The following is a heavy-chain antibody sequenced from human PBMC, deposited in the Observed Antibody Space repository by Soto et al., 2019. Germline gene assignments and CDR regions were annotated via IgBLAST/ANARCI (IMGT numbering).Heavy chain of an antibody. Sequence: PGGSLRLSCAASGFTFSGYDMHWVRQATGKGLEWVSAIGTAGDTYYPGSVKGRFTISRENAKNSSYLQMNSLRAGDTAVYYCARALPLYEIDDWGQGTLVTVSS. CDR2: IGTAGDT. D-gene: IGHD2-8*01. CDR3: ARALPLYEIDD. V-gene: IGHV3-13*04. J-gene: IGHJ4*02. CDR1: GFTFSGYD.